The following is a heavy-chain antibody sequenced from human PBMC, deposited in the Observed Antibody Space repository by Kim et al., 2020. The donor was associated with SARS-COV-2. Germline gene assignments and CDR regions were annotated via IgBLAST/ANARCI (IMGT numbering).Heavy chain of an antibody. J-gene: IGHJ6*02. Sequence: SETLSLNCTVSGGSISGYYWSWIRQSPGKGLDSIGYIHYSGTTSYNPSLKSRVTISVDTSKNQFSLKLSSVTAADTAMYYCARLYCSSNYFYYYGLDVWGQGTTVTVSS. CDR2: IHYSGTT. CDR3: ARLYCSSNYFYYYGLDV. V-gene: IGHV4-59*01. CDR1: GGSISGYY. D-gene: IGHD2-2*01.